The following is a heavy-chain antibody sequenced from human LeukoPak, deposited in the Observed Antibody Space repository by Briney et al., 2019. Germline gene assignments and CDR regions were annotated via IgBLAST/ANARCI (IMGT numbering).Heavy chain of an antibody. CDR3: ARGRSYGFDFDS. CDR1: GVSINTCCYY. CDR2: KYYGGST. D-gene: IGHD5-18*01. J-gene: IGHJ4*02. V-gene: IGHV4-61*01. Sequence: PSETLSLTCDVSGVSINTCCYYWTWIRQPPGKGLERIGYKYYGGSTRYNSSLRSRLTISLDSSKNQFSLRLTSVTAADTAVYYCARGRSYGFDFDSWGPGTLVIVSS.